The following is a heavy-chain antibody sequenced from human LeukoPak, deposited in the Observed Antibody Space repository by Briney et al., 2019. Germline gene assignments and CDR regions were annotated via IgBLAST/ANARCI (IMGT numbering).Heavy chain of an antibody. J-gene: IGHJ3*02. Sequence: GGSLRLSCAASGFTFSSYAMSWVRQAPGKGLDWASLISLSGDRTSDADSVKGRFTISRDNSKNTLYLQMNSLRAEDTAVYYCAKSEYSGKYKWAFDIWGQGTMVTVSS. CDR2: ISLSGDRT. CDR1: GFTFSSYA. CDR3: AKSEYSGKYKWAFDI. D-gene: IGHD1-26*01. V-gene: IGHV3-23*01.